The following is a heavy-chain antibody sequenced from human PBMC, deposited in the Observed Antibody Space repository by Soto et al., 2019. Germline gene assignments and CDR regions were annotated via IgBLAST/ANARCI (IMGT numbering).Heavy chain of an antibody. D-gene: IGHD2-21*02. CDR3: AKGSNIVVVADDRLPGRPSDP. CDR1: GFTFSSYG. Sequence: QVQLVESGGGVVQPGRSLRLSCAASGFTFSSYGMHWVRQAPGKGLEWVAVISYDGSNKYYADSVKGRFTISRDNSKNKLYLQMHSLRAEATDVYYCAKGSNIVVVADDRLPGRPSDPWGQGTLGTVSS. J-gene: IGHJ5*02. V-gene: IGHV3-30*18. CDR2: ISYDGSNK.